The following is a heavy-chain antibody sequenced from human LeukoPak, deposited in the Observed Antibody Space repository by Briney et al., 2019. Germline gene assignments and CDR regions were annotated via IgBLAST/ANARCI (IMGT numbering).Heavy chain of an antibody. CDR2: ISGGGSNT. CDR1: GFTFSTYP. J-gene: IGHJ3*02. V-gene: IGHV3-23*01. Sequence: GGSLRLCCAASGFTFSTYPISWVRQAPGKGLEWVSAISGGGSNTYYADSVKGRFTISRDNSKDTLYLQMNSLRAEDTAVYYCVKDSVRGYSGYGNDGFEIWGQGTMVTVSS. CDR3: VKDSVRGYSGYGNDGFEI. D-gene: IGHD5-12*01.